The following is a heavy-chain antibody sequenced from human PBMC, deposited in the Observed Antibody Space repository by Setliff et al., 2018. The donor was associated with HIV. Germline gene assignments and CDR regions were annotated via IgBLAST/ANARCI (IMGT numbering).Heavy chain of an antibody. CDR2: IYYRGST. J-gene: IGHJ6*03. D-gene: IGHD5-12*01. CDR3: ARQGGYSGYGFYYYYYYMDV. V-gene: IGHV4-39*01. CDR1: GGSISSNSYY. Sequence: SETLSLTCTVSGGSISSNSYYWGWIRQPPGKGLEWIGSIYYRGSTYYNPSLKSRVTISVDTSKNQFSLKLSSVTAADTAVYYCARQGGYSGYGFYYYYYYMDVWGKGTTVTVSS.